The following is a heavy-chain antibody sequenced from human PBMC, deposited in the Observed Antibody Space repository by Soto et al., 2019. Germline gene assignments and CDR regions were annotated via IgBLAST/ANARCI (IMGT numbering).Heavy chain of an antibody. CDR2: FDPEDGET. Sequence: ASVKVSCKVSGYTLTELSMHWVRQAPGKGLEWMGGFDPEDGETIYAQKFQGRVTMTEDTSTDTAYMELSSLRSEDTAVYYCATNPPRLRFLKWFPEGMFDPWGQGTLVTVSS. V-gene: IGHV1-24*01. CDR3: ATNPPRLRFLKWFPEGMFDP. CDR1: GYTLTELS. J-gene: IGHJ5*02. D-gene: IGHD3-3*01.